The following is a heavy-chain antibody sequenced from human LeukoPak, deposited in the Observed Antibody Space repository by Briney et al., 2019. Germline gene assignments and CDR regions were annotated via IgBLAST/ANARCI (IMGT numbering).Heavy chain of an antibody. V-gene: IGHV3-7*01. CDR3: ASDYHYDILTGYCYYYGMDV. CDR2: IKQDGSEK. Sequence: PGGSLRLSCAASGFTFSSYWMSWVRQAPGKGLEWVANIKQDGSEKYYVDSVKGRFTISRDNAKNSLYLQMNSLRAEDTAVYYCASDYHYDILTGYCYYYGMDVWGQGTTVTVSS. D-gene: IGHD3-9*01. CDR1: GFTFSSYW. J-gene: IGHJ6*02.